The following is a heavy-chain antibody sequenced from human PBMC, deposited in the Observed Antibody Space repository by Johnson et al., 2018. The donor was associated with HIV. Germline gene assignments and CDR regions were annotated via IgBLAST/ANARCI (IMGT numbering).Heavy chain of an antibody. CDR2: IYSGGST. Sequence: EVQLVESGGGLVQPGGSLRLSCAVSGFTFSSYAMSWVRQAPGKGLEWVSVIYSGGSTYYADSVKGRFTISRDNSKNTLYLQMNSLSAEDTAVYYCARGTGTDDAFDIWGQGTMVTVSS. CDR1: GFTFSSYA. D-gene: IGHD1-1*01. J-gene: IGHJ3*02. V-gene: IGHV3-66*01. CDR3: ARGTGTDDAFDI.